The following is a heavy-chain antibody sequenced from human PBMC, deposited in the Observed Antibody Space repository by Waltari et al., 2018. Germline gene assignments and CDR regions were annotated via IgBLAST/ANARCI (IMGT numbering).Heavy chain of an antibody. CDR3: ATDWGIVGVPAGRYFDL. D-gene: IGHD1-26*01. J-gene: IGHJ2*01. V-gene: IGHV3-15*01. CDR2: IRSKIDGGTT. CDR1: GFPSSTAW. Sequence: EVQLVESGGSLVEPGGSLRLSCAASGFPSSTAWIRWVRQAPGKGLEWIGHIRSKIDGGTTDYAAPVQGRFTISRDDSKNTMYLQMDSLNTEDTGVYYCATDWGIVGVPAGRYFDLWGRGTLVTVSS.